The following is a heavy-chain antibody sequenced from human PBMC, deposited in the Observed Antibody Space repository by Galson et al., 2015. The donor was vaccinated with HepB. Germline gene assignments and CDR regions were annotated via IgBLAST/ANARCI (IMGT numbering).Heavy chain of an antibody. CDR1: TFSSYA. CDR3: ARLCSSSSCKGDFDY. CDR2: ISGSGGST. J-gene: IGHJ4*02. Sequence: TFSSYAMSWVRQAPGKGLEWVSGISGSGGSTYYADSVKGRFTISRDNSKNTLYLQMNTLRVEDTAVYYCARLCSSSSCKGDFDYWGQGTLVTVSS. V-gene: IGHV3-23*01. D-gene: IGHD2-2*01.